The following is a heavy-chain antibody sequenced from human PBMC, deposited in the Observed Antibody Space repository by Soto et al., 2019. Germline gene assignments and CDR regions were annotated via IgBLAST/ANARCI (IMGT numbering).Heavy chain of an antibody. Sequence: SETLSLTCTVSGGSISSYYWSWIRQPPGKGLEWIGYIYYSGSTNYNPSLKSRVTISVDTSKNQFSLKLSSVTAADTAVYYCAGNEYQLLPYYYYGMDVRGQGTTVTVSS. CDR3: AGNEYQLLPYYYYGMDV. J-gene: IGHJ6*02. CDR1: GGSISSYY. CDR2: IYYSGST. D-gene: IGHD2-2*01. V-gene: IGHV4-59*08.